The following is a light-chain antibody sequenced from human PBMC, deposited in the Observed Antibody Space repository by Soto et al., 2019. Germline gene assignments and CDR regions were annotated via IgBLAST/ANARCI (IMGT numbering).Light chain of an antibody. CDR2: LNSDGSH. CDR3: QTWGTGNRV. J-gene: IGLJ2*01. Sequence: QTVVTQSPSASASLGASVKLTCTLSSGHSSYAIAWHQQQPEKGPRYLMKLNSDGSHSKGDGIPDRFSGSSSGAERYLTSSSIQSEDEADYYCQTWGTGNRVFGGGTKLTVL. V-gene: IGLV4-69*01. CDR1: SGHSSYA.